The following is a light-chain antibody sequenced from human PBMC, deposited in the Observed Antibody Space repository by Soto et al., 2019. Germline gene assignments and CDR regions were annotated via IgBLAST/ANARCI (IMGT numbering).Light chain of an antibody. CDR3: QQYNNWPPAWT. V-gene: IGKV3-15*01. CDR2: GAS. J-gene: IGKJ1*01. Sequence: EIVMTQSPATLSVSPGERATLSCRASQSVRSNLAWYQQTPGQSPRLLIYGASTRATGIPARFSGSGSGTQFTLTISSLQSEDFAVYYCQQYNNWPPAWTFGQGTKVDI. CDR1: QSVRSN.